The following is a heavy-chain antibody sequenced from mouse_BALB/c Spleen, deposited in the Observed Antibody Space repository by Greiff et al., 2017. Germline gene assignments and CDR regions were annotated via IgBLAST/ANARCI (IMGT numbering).Heavy chain of an antibody. D-gene: IGHD2-14*01. J-gene: IGHJ3*01. Sequence: DVMLVESGGGLVQPGGSLRLSCATSGFTFTDYYMSWVRQPPGKALEWLGFIRNKANGYTTEYSASVKGRFTISRDNSQSILYLQMNTLRAEDSATYYCARDSRYDGFAYWGQGTLVTVSA. CDR2: IRNKANGYTT. CDR3: ARDSRYDGFAY. CDR1: GFTFTDYY. V-gene: IGHV7-3*02.